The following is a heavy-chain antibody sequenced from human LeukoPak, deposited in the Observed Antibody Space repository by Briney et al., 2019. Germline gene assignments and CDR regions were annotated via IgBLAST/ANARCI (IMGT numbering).Heavy chain of an antibody. CDR1: GGSIRSGTDY. CDR2: IYMSGST. Sequence: SETLSLTCTVSGGSIRSGTDYWSWIRQPAGKGLEWIGRIYMSGSTDYNPSFKSRVTMSVATSKNQVSLKLRSVTAADTAVYYCARHELLWFGELPIFDYWGQGPLVTVSS. D-gene: IGHD3-10*01. V-gene: IGHV4-61*02. CDR3: ARHELLWFGELPIFDY. J-gene: IGHJ4*02.